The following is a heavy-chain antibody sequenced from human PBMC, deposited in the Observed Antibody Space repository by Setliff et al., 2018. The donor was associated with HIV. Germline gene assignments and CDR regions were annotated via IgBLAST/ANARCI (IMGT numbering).Heavy chain of an antibody. D-gene: IGHD6-6*01. Sequence: PGGSLRLSCAAPGFTFSSAWMGWVRQAPAKGLEWVANISPDGSATYYADSVKGRFTISRDNAKWSLYLQMNSLRVEDTAVYYCARDIPPEYPGFDLWGQGTVVTVS. CDR2: ISPDGSAT. CDR1: GFTFSSAW. J-gene: IGHJ3*01. V-gene: IGHV3-7*01. CDR3: ARDIPPEYPGFDL.